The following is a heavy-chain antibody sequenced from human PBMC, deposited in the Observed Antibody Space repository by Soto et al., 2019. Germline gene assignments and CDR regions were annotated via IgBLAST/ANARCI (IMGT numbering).Heavy chain of an antibody. CDR2: ISRSSTGI. CDR1: GFTFSLYS. CDR3: ARAGTWGLDV. J-gene: IGHJ6*02. Sequence: EVQLVESGGGLVQPGGSLRLSCAASGFTFSLYSMSWVRQAPGKGLVWVSYISRSSTGIHYADSAKGRFTITRDDPTNSMDLQMNRLRDGDTAVYYCARAGTWGLDVWGQGTTVSISS. D-gene: IGHD6-19*01. V-gene: IGHV3-48*02.